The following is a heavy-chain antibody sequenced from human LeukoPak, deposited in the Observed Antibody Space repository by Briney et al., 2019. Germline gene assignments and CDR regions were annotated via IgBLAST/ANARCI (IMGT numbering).Heavy chain of an antibody. D-gene: IGHD3-22*01. J-gene: IGHJ4*02. CDR1: GGTFSSYA. V-gene: IGHV1-69*13. CDR3: ARTPMRGSGYYYGSFDY. Sequence: SVRVSCKASGGTFSSYAISWVRQAPGQGLEWMGGIIPIFGTANYAQKFQGRVTIPPDESTSTAHMELSSLRSEDTAVYYCARTPMRGSGYYYGSFDYWGQGTLVTVSS. CDR2: IIPIFGTA.